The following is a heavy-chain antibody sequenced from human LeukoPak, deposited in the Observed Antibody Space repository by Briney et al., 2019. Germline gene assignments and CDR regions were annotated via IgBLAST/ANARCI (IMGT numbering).Heavy chain of an antibody. CDR2: VSGSGGST. Sequence: PGGSLRLSCAASGFTFSSYAMSWVRQAPGKGLEWVSAVSGSGGSTYYADSVKGRFTISRDNSKNTLYLQMNSLRAEDTAVYYCAKGGGYYYYGMDVWGQGTTVTVSS. CDR3: AKGGGYYYYGMDV. CDR1: GFTFSSYA. D-gene: IGHD3-10*01. J-gene: IGHJ6*02. V-gene: IGHV3-23*01.